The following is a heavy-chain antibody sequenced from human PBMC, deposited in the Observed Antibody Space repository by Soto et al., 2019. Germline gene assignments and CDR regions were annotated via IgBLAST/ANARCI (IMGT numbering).Heavy chain of an antibody. V-gene: IGHV3-NL1*01. D-gene: IGHD6-13*01. CDR2: ILRGGST. J-gene: IGHJ4*02. CDR3: AKDQGSSWYEIDY. CDR1: GFTFSRYG. Sequence: GGSLRLSCAASGFTFSRYGMHWVRQAPGKGLEWVAVILRGGSTYYADSVKGRFTISRDNSKNTLYLQMNSLRAEDTAVYYCAKDQGSSWYEIDYWGQGTLVTVSS.